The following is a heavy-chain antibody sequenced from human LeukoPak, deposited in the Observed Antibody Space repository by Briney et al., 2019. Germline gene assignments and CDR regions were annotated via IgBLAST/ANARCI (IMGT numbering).Heavy chain of an antibody. J-gene: IGHJ4*02. CDR1: GFIFSSYG. Sequence: GGSLRLSCAASGFIFSSYGMHWVRQAPGKGLEWVAVISYDGSNKYYADSVKGRFTISRDNSKNTLYLQMNSLRAEDTAVYYCAREASYWGQGTLVTVSS. CDR3: AREASY. V-gene: IGHV3-30*03. CDR2: ISYDGSNK.